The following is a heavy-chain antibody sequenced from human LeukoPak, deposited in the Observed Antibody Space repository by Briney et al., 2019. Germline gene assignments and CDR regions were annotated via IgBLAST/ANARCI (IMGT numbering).Heavy chain of an antibody. CDR3: ARDLPSPTRYDSSGYYYDALDY. CDR2: ISGSGGTT. J-gene: IGHJ4*02. CDR1: GFTFINYP. D-gene: IGHD3-22*01. V-gene: IGHV3-23*01. Sequence: GGSLRLSCAASGFTFINYPMIWVRQAPGKGLEWVSAISGSGGTTNYADSVKGRFTISRDNSKNSLYLQMNSLRDEDTAVYYCARDLPSPTRYDSSGYYYDALDYWGQGTLVTVSS.